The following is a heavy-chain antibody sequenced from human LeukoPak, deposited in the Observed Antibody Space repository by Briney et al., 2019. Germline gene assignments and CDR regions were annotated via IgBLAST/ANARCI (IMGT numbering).Heavy chain of an antibody. J-gene: IGHJ6*02. D-gene: IGHD3-16*01. CDR2: ISKSGDHT. CDR1: GLTFNNYA. V-gene: IGHV3-23*01. Sequence: GGSLRLSCAVSGLTFNNYAMSWVRQAPGKGLEWVSAISKSGDHTYYAASAKGRFTIYRDSSKNTQYLQMNSLRAEDTAVYYCATSWGPDTSAFRWGRDGMDVWGQGTTVIVS. CDR3: ATSWGPDTSAFRWGRDGMDV.